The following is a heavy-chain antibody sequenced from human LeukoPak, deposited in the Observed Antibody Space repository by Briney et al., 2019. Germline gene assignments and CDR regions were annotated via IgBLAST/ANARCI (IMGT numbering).Heavy chain of an antibody. CDR2: INPNSGGT. J-gene: IGHJ4*02. V-gene: IGHV1-2*02. CDR3: ARDLSRIVGAIAY. CDR1: GYTFTGYY. D-gene: IGHD1-26*01. Sequence: ASVKVSCKASGYTFTGYYIHWVRQAPGQGLEWMGWINPNSGGTNYAQKFQGRVTMTRDTSISTAYMELSRLRSDDTAVYYCARDLSRIVGAIAYWGQGTLVTVSS.